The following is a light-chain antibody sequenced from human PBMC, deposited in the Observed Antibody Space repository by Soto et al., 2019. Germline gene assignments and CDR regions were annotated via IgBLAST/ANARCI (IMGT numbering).Light chain of an antibody. V-gene: IGKV1-39*01. Sequence: DIQMTQSPSSLSASVGDRATITGRPSQSISSYLNWYQQKPGKAPKLLIYAASSLQSGVPSRFSGSGSGTDFTLTISSLQPEDFATYYCQQSYSTPRTFGQGTKVEMK. J-gene: IGKJ1*01. CDR1: QSISSY. CDR3: QQSYSTPRT. CDR2: AAS.